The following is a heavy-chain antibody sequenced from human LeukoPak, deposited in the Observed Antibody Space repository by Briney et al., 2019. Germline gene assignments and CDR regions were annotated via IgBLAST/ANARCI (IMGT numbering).Heavy chain of an antibody. Sequence: GGSLRLSCAGSGFTFGGYGMHWFRQTPGKGLEWVAVIAYDGSRAFYADSVKGRFTISGDNSKNTMSVQMDDLRAEDTAVYYCTRYNNDHFDYWGQGTLVTVSS. V-gene: IGHV3-33*01. J-gene: IGHJ4*02. CDR3: TRYNNDHFDY. CDR1: GFTFGGYG. CDR2: IAYDGSRA. D-gene: IGHD1-14*01.